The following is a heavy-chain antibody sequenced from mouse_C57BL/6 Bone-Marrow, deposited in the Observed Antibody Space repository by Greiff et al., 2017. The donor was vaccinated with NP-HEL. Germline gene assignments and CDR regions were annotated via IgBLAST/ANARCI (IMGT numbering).Heavy chain of an antibody. CDR1: GFTFSDYG. V-gene: IGHV5-17*01. Sequence: EVKLMESGGGLVKPGGSLKLSCAASGFTFSDYGMHWVRQAPEKGLEWVAYISSGSSTIYYADTVKGRFTISRDNAKNTLFLQMTSLRPEDTAMYYCANDYFDYWGQGTTLTVSS. CDR3: ANDYFDY. J-gene: IGHJ2*01. CDR2: ISSGSSTI.